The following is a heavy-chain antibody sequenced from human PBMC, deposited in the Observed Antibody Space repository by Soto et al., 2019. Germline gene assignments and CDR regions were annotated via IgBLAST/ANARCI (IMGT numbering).Heavy chain of an antibody. V-gene: IGHV1-2*02. CDR2: INPATGAA. J-gene: IGHJ3*02. Sequence: QLHLVQSGAVVKKPGASVTVSCSASGYPVTAYYMHWVRQAPGRGLEWMGGINPATGAAKYTQTFQGGVTMTRDTSTGTGFMELSGLTSGDTAGFYCARGGGVGVAGSAAFDMWGQGTLVTVSS. CDR1: GYPVTAYY. D-gene: IGHD3-3*01. CDR3: ARGGGVGVAGSAAFDM.